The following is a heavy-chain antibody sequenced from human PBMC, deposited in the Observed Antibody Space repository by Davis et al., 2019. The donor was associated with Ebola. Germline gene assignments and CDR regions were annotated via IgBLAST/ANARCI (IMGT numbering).Heavy chain of an antibody. Sequence: GESLKISCSASGFIFSSYVMSWVRLAPGKGLEWVSTYGTSADTYYADSVKGRFTISRDNSKNTLYLQMNSLRVDDTAIYFCAKDDPNIWFDVWGQGTMVAVSS. CDR1: GFIFSSYV. D-gene: IGHD2/OR15-2a*01. CDR3: AKDDPNIWFDV. CDR2: GTSADT. J-gene: IGHJ3*01. V-gene: IGHV3-23*01.